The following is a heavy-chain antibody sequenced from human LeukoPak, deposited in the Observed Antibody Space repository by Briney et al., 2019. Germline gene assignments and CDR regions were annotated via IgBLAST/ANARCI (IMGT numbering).Heavy chain of an antibody. CDR2: IIPIFGTA. CDR3: ARSNYDSSGYYPRGYYYYGMDV. V-gene: IGHV1-69*13. Sequence: SVKVSCKASGGTFSSYAISWVRQAPGQGLEWMGGIIPIFGTANYAQKFQGRVTITADEFTSTAYMELSSLRSEDTAVYYCARSNYDSSGYYPRGYYYYGMDVWGQGTTVTVSS. J-gene: IGHJ6*02. D-gene: IGHD3-22*01. CDR1: GGTFSSYA.